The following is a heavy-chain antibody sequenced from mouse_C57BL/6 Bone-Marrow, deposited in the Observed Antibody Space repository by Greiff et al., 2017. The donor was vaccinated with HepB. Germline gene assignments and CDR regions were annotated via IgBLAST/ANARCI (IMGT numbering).Heavy chain of an antibody. CDR3: AKRDYYYGSSPFTEYFDV. V-gene: IGHV2-5*01. CDR2: IWRGGST. Sequence: VKVVESGPGLVQPSQSLSITCTVSGFSLTSYGVHWVRQSPGKGLEWLGVIWRGGSTDYNAAFMSRLSITKDNSKSQVFFKMNSLQADDTAIYYCAKRDYYYGSSPFTEYFDVWGTGTTVTVSS. D-gene: IGHD1-1*01. CDR1: GFSLTSYG. J-gene: IGHJ1*03.